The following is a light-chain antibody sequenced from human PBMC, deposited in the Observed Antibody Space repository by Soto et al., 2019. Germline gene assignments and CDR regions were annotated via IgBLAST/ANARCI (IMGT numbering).Light chain of an antibody. CDR1: QSVGHN. CDR2: GAS. V-gene: IGKV3-15*01. Sequence: DIVMTQSPVTLSVSPGDRATLSCRASQSVGHNLAWFQQKPGQAPRLLIYGASAGATGIPDRFSGSGFGTEFTLTISSLQSDDLAVYYCQQYNNWPRTFGQGTKVEMK. CDR3: QQYNNWPRT. J-gene: IGKJ1*01.